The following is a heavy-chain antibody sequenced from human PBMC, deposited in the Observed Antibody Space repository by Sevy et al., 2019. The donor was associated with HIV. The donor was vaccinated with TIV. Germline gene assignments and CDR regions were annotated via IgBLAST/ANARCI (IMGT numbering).Heavy chain of an antibody. Sequence: GGSLRLSCAASGFTFSSYAMSWVRQAPGKGLEWVSAISGSGGSTYYADSVKGRFTISRDNSKNTLYLQMNSLRAEDTAVYYCAKAPVVVAASLNYGMDVWGQGTTVTISS. CDR1: GFTFSSYA. CDR2: ISGSGGST. CDR3: AKAPVVVAASLNYGMDV. V-gene: IGHV3-23*01. D-gene: IGHD2-15*01. J-gene: IGHJ6*02.